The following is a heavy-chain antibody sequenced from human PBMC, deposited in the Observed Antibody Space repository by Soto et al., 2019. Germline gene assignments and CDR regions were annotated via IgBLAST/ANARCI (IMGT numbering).Heavy chain of an antibody. CDR2: IYYSGST. CDR3: ARQLWGAALYCYYYGMDV. Sequence: QLQLQESGPGLVKPSETLSLTCTVSGGSISSSSYYWGWIRQPPGKGLEWIGSIYYSGSTYYNPSLKSRVKIPVEPSKNQFSLKLSSVTAADTAVYYGARQLWGAALYCYYYGMDVWGQGTTVTVSS. V-gene: IGHV4-39*01. J-gene: IGHJ6*02. CDR1: GGSISSSSYY. D-gene: IGHD3-16*01.